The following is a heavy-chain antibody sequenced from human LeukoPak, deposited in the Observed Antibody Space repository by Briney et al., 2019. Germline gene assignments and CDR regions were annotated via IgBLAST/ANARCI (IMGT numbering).Heavy chain of an antibody. D-gene: IGHD6-6*01. CDR3: ARGLGKGSSDY. J-gene: IGHJ4*02. CDR1: GFTFSSYG. V-gene: IGHV3-7*03. CDR2: INQPGSQK. Sequence: GGSLRLSCAASGFTFSSYGMHWVRQAPGKGLEWVANINQPGSQKYHVDSVKGRFTISRDNARNSLFLQMNSLTADDTAVYYCARGLGKGSSDYWGQGTLVTVSS.